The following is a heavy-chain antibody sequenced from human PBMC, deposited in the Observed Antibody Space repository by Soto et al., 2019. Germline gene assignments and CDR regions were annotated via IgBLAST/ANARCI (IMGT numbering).Heavy chain of an antibody. D-gene: IGHD1-26*01. CDR2: ISNSGGST. V-gene: IGHV3-23*01. J-gene: IGHJ4*02. Sequence: EVQLLESGGGLVQPGGSLRLSCAASGFTFSNYAMSWVRQAPGKGLEWVSAISNSGGSTYYADSVKGRFTISRDNSKNPLYLQMNSLRVEDTAVYHCAKGVKWELPLECWGRGTLVKVSS. CDR3: AKGVKWELPLEC. CDR1: GFTFSNYA.